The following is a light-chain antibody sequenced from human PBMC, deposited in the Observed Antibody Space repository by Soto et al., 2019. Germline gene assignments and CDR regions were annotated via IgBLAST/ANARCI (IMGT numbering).Light chain of an antibody. CDR2: DAS. V-gene: IGKV3-11*01. CDR1: QSVGNY. J-gene: IGKJ5*01. Sequence: EIVLTQSPVTLSLSPGERATLSCRASQSVGNYLAWYQQKPGQAPRLLIYDASNRATGIPARFSGSGSGTDFTLTISSLEPEDFAVYYCQQRNMWPPITFGQGTRLEIK. CDR3: QQRNMWPPIT.